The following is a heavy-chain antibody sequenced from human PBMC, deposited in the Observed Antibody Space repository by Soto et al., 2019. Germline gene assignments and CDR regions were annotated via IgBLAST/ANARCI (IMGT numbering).Heavy chain of an antibody. CDR3: ARVRYRGNYGMDG. J-gene: IGHJ6*02. CDR2: IYYSGST. CDR1: GGSISSGGYY. D-gene: IGHD3-10*01. V-gene: IGHV4-31*03. Sequence: PSETLSLTCTVSGGSISSGGYYWSWIRQHPGKGLEWIGYIYYSGSTYYNPSLKSRVTISVDTSKNQFSLKLSSVTAADTAVYYGARVRYRGNYGMDGWGQGTTVTVSS.